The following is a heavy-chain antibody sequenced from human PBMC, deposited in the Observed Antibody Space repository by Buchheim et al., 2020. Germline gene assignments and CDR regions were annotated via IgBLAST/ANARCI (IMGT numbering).Heavy chain of an antibody. CDR3: ARDPAAAQVWYFDL. CDR2: IKQDGSEK. J-gene: IGHJ2*01. Sequence: EVQLVESGGGLVQPGGSLRLSCAASGFTFSSYWMNWVRQAPGKGLEWVANIKQDGSEKYYVDSVKGRFTISRDNAKNLLYLQMNSLRAEDTAVYYCARDPAAAQVWYFDLWGRGTL. CDR1: GFTFSSYW. D-gene: IGHD6-13*01. V-gene: IGHV3-7*01.